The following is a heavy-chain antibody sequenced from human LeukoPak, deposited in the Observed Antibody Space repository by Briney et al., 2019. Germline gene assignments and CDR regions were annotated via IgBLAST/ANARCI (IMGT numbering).Heavy chain of an antibody. V-gene: IGHV4-4*02. CDR2: VYHNGGT. CDR1: GGSISSSNW. Sequence: SETLSLTCAVSGGSISSSNWWSWVRQPPGKGLEWIGEVYHNGGTNYNPSLKSRVTISVDKSKNQFSLKLSSVTAADTAVYYCARLGDSSGYYAFDYWGQGTLVTVSS. CDR3: ARLGDSSGYYAFDY. D-gene: IGHD3-22*01. J-gene: IGHJ4*02.